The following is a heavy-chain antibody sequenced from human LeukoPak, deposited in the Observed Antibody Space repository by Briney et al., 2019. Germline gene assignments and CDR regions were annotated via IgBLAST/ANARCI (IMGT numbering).Heavy chain of an antibody. CDR1: GVSFSGYY. D-gene: IGHD3-22*01. J-gene: IGHJ4*02. V-gene: IGHV4-34*01. CDR2: INHSGST. CDR3: ARGFESLTYYYDSSGYYYDY. Sequence: SETLSLTCAVYGVSFSGYYWSWIRQPPGKGLEWIGEINHSGSTNYNPSLKSRVTISVDTSKNQFSLKLSSVTAADTAVYYCARGFESLTYYYDSSGYYYDYWGQGTPVTVSS.